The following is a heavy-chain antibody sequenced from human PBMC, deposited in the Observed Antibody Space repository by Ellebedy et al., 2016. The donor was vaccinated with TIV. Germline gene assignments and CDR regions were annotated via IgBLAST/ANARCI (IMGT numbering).Heavy chain of an antibody. J-gene: IGHJ6*02. CDR1: GGSIGTYY. V-gene: IGHV4-59*08. CDR2: VIHSGTT. D-gene: IGHD3-10*02. CDR3: ARTGVTIVRGAGNFGLDV. Sequence: MPSETLSLTCSVSGGSIGTYYWSWIRQPPGKGLEWIGYVIHSGTTHYNPSLKSRVTMSVDMSKNQVSLKLRSVTAADTAVYYCARTGVTIVRGAGNFGLDVWGQGTTVTVSS.